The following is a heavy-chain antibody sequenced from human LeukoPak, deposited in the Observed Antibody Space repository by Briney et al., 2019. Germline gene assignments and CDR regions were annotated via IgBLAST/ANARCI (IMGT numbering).Heavy chain of an antibody. J-gene: IGHJ3*02. CDR2: ISAYNGNT. CDR3: AGGPYDSGDSFDI. D-gene: IGHD3-9*01. V-gene: IGHV1-18*01. Sequence: SVPETRLASGYTFTSYGINWVRPAPGQGLEWMGWISAYNGNTNYAQKLQGRVTMTTDTSTSTAYMELRSLRSDDTAVYYCAGGPYDSGDSFDIWGQG. CDR1: GYTFTSYG.